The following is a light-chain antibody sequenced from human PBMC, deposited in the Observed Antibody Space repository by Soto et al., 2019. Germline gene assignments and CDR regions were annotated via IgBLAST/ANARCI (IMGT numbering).Light chain of an antibody. CDR2: GAS. CDR3: QQRSTWPLT. CDR1: QSVGSSY. J-gene: IGKJ4*01. Sequence: EIVLTQSPGTLSLSPGERATLSCRASQSVGSSYLAWYQQKPGQAPRLLIYGASSRATGIPDRFSGCGSGTDFSLTISRLAPEDFAVYYCQQRSTWPLTFGGGTKVEIK. V-gene: IGKV3D-20*02.